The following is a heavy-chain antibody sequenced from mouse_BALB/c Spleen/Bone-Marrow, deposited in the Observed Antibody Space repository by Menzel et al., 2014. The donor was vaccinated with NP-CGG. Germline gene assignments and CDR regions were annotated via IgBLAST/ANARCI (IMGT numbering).Heavy chain of an antibody. CDR2: ISSGSTAI. D-gene: IGHD4-1*01. J-gene: IGHJ1*01. V-gene: IGHV5-17*02. CDR3: ARGGNGDDFDV. CDR1: GFTFSSFG. Sequence: EVKLVESGGGLVQPGGSRKLSCAASGFTFSSFGMHWVRQAPEKGLEWVAYISSGSTAICYADTVKGRFTISRDNPKNTLCLQMTGLRSEDTAMYYCARGGNGDDFDVWGAGTTVTVSS.